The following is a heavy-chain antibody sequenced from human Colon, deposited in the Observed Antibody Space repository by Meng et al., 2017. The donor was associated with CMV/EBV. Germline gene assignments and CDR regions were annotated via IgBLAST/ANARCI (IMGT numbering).Heavy chain of an antibody. J-gene: IGHJ6*02. Sequence: GESLKISCAASGFTFSSYWMSWVRQAPGKGLEWVANIKQDGSEKYYVDSVKGRFTISRDNAKNSLYLQMNSLGAEDTAVYYCARVEGVYDFWSGYTEYYYYYYGMDVWGQGTTVTVSS. CDR1: GFTFSSYW. CDR2: IKQDGSEK. D-gene: IGHD3-3*01. CDR3: ARVEGVYDFWSGYTEYYYYYYGMDV. V-gene: IGHV3-7*01.